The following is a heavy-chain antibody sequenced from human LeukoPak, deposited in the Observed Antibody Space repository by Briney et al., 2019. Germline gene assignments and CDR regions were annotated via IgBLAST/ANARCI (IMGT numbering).Heavy chain of an antibody. Sequence: ASVKVSCKASGYTFTNYDINWVRQATGQGLEWMGWINPYSGNTAYAQKFQGRVTITWNTSITTAYMELSSLRAEDTAVYYCARGGIGGGSYYYYMDVWGEGTTVIVSS. CDR3: ARGGIGGGSYYYYMDV. CDR2: INPYSGNT. D-gene: IGHD3-3*01. J-gene: IGHJ6*03. V-gene: IGHV1-8*03. CDR1: GYTFTNYD.